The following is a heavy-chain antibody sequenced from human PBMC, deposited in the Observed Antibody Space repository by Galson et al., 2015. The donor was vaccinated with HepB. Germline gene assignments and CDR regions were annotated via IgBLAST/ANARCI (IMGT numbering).Heavy chain of an antibody. V-gene: IGHV1-46*01. Sequence: SVKVSCKASGYTFTSYYMHWVRQAPGQGLEWMGIINPSGGSTSYAQKFQGRVTMTRDTSTSTVYMELSSLRSEDTAVYYCARSLGYCSGGSCPGHFDYWGQGTLVTVSS. J-gene: IGHJ4*02. CDR1: GYTFTSYY. D-gene: IGHD2-15*01. CDR3: ARSLGYCSGGSCPGHFDY. CDR2: INPSGGST.